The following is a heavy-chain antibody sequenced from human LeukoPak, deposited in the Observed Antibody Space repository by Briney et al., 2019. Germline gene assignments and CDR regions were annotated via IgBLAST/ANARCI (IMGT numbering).Heavy chain of an antibody. J-gene: IGHJ4*02. CDR2: IYYSGST. D-gene: IGHD2-15*01. CDR3: ARQYCSGGSCYFDY. V-gene: IGHV4-39*01. CDR1: GGSISSSSYY. Sequence: KTSETLSLTCTVSGGSISSSSYYWGWIRQPPGKGLEWIGSIYYSGSTYYNPSLKSRVTISVDTSKNQFSLKLSSVTAADTAVYYCARQYCSGGSCYFDYWGQGTLVTVSS.